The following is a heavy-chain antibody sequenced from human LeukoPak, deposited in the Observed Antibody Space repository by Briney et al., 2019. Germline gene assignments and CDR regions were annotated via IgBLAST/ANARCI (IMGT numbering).Heavy chain of an antibody. J-gene: IGHJ4*02. D-gene: IGHD2-2*01. Sequence: ASLKVSCKASGYTFTGHYMHWVRHAPGQGLEWMGWINPDGGGPRYAPKFQGRVTMTRDTSIATAYMELSSLTSDDTAVYYCARDTSGSNSFDNWGQGTLVTVSS. V-gene: IGHV1-2*02. CDR1: GYTFTGHY. CDR3: ARDTSGSNSFDN. CDR2: INPDGGGP.